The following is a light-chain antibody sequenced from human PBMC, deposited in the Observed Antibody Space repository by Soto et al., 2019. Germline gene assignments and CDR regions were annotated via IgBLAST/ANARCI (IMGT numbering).Light chain of an antibody. V-gene: IGKV3-20*01. Sequence: EIVLTQSPGTLSLSPGERATLSCRASESVSSHYIGWYQQRPGRAPRLLIYGTASRAPDIPDRFSGDGAGADFTLTITRLEPEDVAAYYCQKYNSAPLTFGGGTKVEIK. J-gene: IGKJ4*01. CDR2: GTA. CDR3: QKYNSAPLT. CDR1: ESVSSHY.